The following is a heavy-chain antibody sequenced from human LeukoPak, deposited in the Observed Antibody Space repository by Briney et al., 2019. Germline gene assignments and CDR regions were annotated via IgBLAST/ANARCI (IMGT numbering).Heavy chain of an antibody. D-gene: IGHD6-13*01. Sequence: KGGESLKISCKGSGYSFSTHWIGWVRQMPGKGLEWMGIIYAGDFDTRYSPPFQGQVTISADKSITTAYLQWSSLKASDTAMYYCAKLGAYSSSWYGFFDYWGQGTLVAVSS. CDR1: GYSFSTHW. CDR2: IYAGDFDT. J-gene: IGHJ4*02. CDR3: AKLGAYSSSWYGFFDY. V-gene: IGHV5-51*01.